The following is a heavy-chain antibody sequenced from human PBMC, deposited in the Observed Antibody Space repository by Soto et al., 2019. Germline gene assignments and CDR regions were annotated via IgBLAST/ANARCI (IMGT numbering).Heavy chain of an antibody. D-gene: IGHD3-3*01. V-gene: IGHV3-73*01. CDR2: IRSKANSYAT. CDR3: TRHLYYDFWSGYGENWFDP. CDR1: GFTFSGSA. Sequence: GGSLRLSCAASGFTFSGSAMHWVHQASGKGLEWVGRIRSKANSYATAYAASVKGRFTISRDDSKNTAYLQMNSLKTEDTAVYYCTRHLYYDFWSGYGENWFDPWGQGTLVTVSS. J-gene: IGHJ5*02.